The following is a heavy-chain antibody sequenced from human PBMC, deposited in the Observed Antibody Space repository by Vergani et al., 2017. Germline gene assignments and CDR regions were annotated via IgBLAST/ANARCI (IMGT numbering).Heavy chain of an antibody. D-gene: IGHD6-19*01. Sequence: VQLVQSGAEVKKPGASVKVSCKASGYTFTSYDINWVRQATGQGLEWMGWMNPNSGNTGYAQKFQGRVTMTRNTSISTAYMELSSLRSEDTAVYYCARVMYSSGWYANDAFDIWGQGTMVTVSS. CDR1: GYTFTSYD. J-gene: IGHJ3*02. CDR2: MNPNSGNT. V-gene: IGHV1-8*01. CDR3: ARVMYSSGWYANDAFDI.